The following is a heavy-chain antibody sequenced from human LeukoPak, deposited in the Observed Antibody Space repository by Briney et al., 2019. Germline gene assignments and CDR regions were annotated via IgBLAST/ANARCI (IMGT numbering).Heavy chain of an antibody. J-gene: IGHJ4*02. CDR1: GFTLSSHW. CDR3: AGTPITVATFDY. Sequence: PGGSLRLSCAVSGFTLSSHWMSWVRQAPGKGLEWVANINSDGSERYYVDSVKGRFSISRDNAKNSLFLQMNGLRAEDTAVYYCAGTPITVATFDYWGQGTLVTVSS. V-gene: IGHV3-7*01. CDR2: INSDGSER. D-gene: IGHD6-19*01.